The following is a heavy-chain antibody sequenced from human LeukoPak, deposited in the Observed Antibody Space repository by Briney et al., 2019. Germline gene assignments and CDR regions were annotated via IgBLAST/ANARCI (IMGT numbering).Heavy chain of an antibody. D-gene: IGHD6-13*01. J-gene: IGHJ2*01. CDR1: GFTFSTYW. CDR2: IKEDGSEK. Sequence: GGSLRLSCGGSGFTFSTYWMGWLRQAPGKGLEWVANIKEDGSEKYYVDSVKGRFTISRDNVENSMYLQMNTLRAEDTAVYYCARIVTGSWCWYFDLWGRGTLVTVSS. CDR3: ARIVTGSWCWYFDL. V-gene: IGHV3-7*01.